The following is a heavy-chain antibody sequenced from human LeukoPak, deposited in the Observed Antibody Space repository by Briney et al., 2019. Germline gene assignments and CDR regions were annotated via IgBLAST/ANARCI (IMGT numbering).Heavy chain of an antibody. J-gene: IGHJ4*02. CDR2: IYYSGST. CDR3: ARETYSYGYRHFDY. V-gene: IGHV4-59*01. CDR1: GGSISSYY. Sequence: ETLSLTCTVSGGSISSYYWSWIRQPPGKGLEWIGYIYYSGSTNYNPSLKSRVTISVDTSKNQFSLKLSSVTAADTAVYYCARETYSYGYRHFDYWGQGTLVTVSS. D-gene: IGHD5-18*01.